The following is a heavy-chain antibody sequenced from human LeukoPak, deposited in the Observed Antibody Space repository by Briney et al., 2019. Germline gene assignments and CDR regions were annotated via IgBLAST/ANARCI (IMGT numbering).Heavy chain of an antibody. D-gene: IGHD3-3*01. CDR1: GFTFTSSA. Sequence: GPSVRLSCKASGFTFTSSAMQWVRQARGQRLEWIGWIFVGSGNTNYAQTFQERVTITRDMSTSTAYKELSSLRAENTAVYYCAASFGVVITGDWYFDLWGRGTLVTVSS. J-gene: IGHJ2*01. CDR2: IFVGSGNT. CDR3: AASFGVVITGDWYFDL. V-gene: IGHV1-58*02.